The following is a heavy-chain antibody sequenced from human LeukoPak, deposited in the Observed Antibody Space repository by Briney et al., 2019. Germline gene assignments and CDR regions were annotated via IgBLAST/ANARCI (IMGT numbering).Heavy chain of an antibody. J-gene: IGHJ2*01. CDR3: ARDILGEQLVDWYFDL. CDR2: IYYSGST. CDR1: GGSISSYY. V-gene: IGHV4-59*01. D-gene: IGHD6-13*01. Sequence: SETLSLTCTVSGGSISSYYWSWIRQPPGKGLEWIGYIYYSGSTNYNPSLKSRVTISVDTSKNKFSLKLSSVTAADTAVYYCARDILGEQLVDWYFDLWGRGTLVTVSS.